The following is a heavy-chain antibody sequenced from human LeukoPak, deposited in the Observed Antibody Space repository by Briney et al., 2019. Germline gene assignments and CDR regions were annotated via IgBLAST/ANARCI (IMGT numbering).Heavy chain of an antibody. CDR3: ASSPRVAAAGTYEHLIDY. CDR2: MNPNSGNT. CDR1: GYTFTSYD. D-gene: IGHD6-13*01. Sequence: ASVKVSCKASGYTFTSYDINWVRQATGQGLEWMGWMNPNSGNTGYAQKFQGRVTMTRNTSISTAYMELSSLRSEDTAVYYCASSPRVAAAGTYEHLIDYWGQGTLVTVSS. V-gene: IGHV1-8*01. J-gene: IGHJ4*02.